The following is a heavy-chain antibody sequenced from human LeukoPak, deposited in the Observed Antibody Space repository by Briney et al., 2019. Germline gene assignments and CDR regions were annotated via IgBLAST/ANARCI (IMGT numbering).Heavy chain of an antibody. Sequence: ASVKVSCKASGFTFTDYYIHWVRQAPGQGLEWMGRVNLNSGATNCAQKFQDKVTMTRDTSITTAYMELRSLTSDDTAIYYCARIYGWTTSGTYELTDYWGQGTLVTVSS. CDR3: ARIYGWTTSGTYELTDY. V-gene: IGHV1-2*06. J-gene: IGHJ4*02. D-gene: IGHD1-26*01. CDR2: VNLNSGAT. CDR1: GFTFTDYY.